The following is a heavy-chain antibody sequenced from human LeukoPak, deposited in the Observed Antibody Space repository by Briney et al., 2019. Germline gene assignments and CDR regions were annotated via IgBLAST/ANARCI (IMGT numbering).Heavy chain of an antibody. J-gene: IGHJ4*02. D-gene: IGHD4-23*01. CDR2: IRTYNGKT. V-gene: IGHV1-18*01. CDR3: SKDDGGNFPLDF. CDR1: GYTFSHYG. Sequence: ASVKVSCKASGYTFSHYGITWVRQAPGQGLEWLGWIRTYNGKTIYARKLQGRGTLTAESSTSTGDMELRRRRAEGTAVYYCSKDDGGNFPLDFWGQGNLVTVSS.